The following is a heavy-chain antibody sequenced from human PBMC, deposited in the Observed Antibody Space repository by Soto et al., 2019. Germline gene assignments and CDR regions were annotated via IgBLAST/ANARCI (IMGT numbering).Heavy chain of an antibody. J-gene: IGHJ4*02. V-gene: IGHV1-18*04. CDR1: GYSFTNYA. D-gene: IGHD2-15*01. Sequence: ASVKVSCKASGYSFTNYAISWVRQAPGQGLEWMGWISPYNANTNYAQKLQGRVTLTTDTSTSTAYMEVRSLRSDDTAVYYCARDRNAYCSGGSCYSYFDHWGQGTPVTVSS. CDR2: ISPYNANT. CDR3: ARDRNAYCSGGSCYSYFDH.